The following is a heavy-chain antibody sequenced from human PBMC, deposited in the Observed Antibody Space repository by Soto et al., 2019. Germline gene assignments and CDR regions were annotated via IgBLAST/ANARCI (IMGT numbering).Heavy chain of an antibody. CDR3: ARQTVAFDYYHHYGMDV. D-gene: IGHD6-19*01. V-gene: IGHV4-61*01. J-gene: IGHJ6*02. CDR1: GDSVSSGTYY. CDR2: IYYSGST. Sequence: PSETLSLTCTVSGDSVSSGTYYWSWIRQPPGKGLEWIGYIYYSGSTNYNPSLKSRVTISVDTSKNQFSLKLSSVTAADTAVYYCARQTVAFDYYHHYGMDVWGQGTTVPGSS.